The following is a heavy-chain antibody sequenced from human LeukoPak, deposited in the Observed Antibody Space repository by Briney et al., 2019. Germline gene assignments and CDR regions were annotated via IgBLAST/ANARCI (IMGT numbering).Heavy chain of an antibody. V-gene: IGHV3-7*01. J-gene: IGHJ4*02. CDR1: GFTFSTYW. CDR3: ARVLGGVSGYFFDY. Sequence: GGSLRLSCAASGFTFSTYWMSWVRQAPGKGLEWVANIMQDGSDKSYVDSVKGRITISRDNAKNSLYLQMNSLRAEDMAVYYCARVLGGVSGYFFDYWGQGALVTVSS. D-gene: IGHD3-10*01. CDR2: IMQDGSDK.